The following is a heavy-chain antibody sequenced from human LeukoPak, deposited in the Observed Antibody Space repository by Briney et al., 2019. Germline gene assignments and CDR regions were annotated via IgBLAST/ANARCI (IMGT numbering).Heavy chain of an antibody. J-gene: IGHJ4*02. CDR1: GFTFSTYW. Sequence: GGSLRLSCIGSGFTFSTYWMTLVRQAPGKGLVWVSRIDYYGVTTNYADSVTGRFTISRDNAKNTLYRQMDSLRAEDTAVYYCVRADYVAYWGQGSLVTVSS. D-gene: IGHD3-16*01. CDR2: IDYYGVTT. CDR3: VRADYVAY. V-gene: IGHV3-74*01.